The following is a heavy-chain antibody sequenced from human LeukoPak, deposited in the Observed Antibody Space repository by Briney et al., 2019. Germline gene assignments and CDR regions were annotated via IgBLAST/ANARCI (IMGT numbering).Heavy chain of an antibody. CDR3: ARDRFKGWVVAATINWFDP. Sequence: SVNVSCKASVGTFSSYAISGVRQAPGQGLEWMGGIIPIFGTVNYAQKFQGRVTITTDESTSTAYMELSSLRSEDTAVYYCARDRFKGWVVAATINWFDPWGQGTLVTVSS. D-gene: IGHD2-15*01. V-gene: IGHV1-69*05. CDR2: IIPIFGTV. J-gene: IGHJ5*02. CDR1: VGTFSSYA.